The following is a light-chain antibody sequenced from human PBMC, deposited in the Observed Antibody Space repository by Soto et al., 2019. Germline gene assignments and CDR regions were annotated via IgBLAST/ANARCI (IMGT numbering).Light chain of an antibody. Sequence: SYELTQPPSVSVAPGKTARITCGGNNIGSKSVHWYQQKPGQAPVLVIYYDSDRPSGIPERFSGSNSGNTATLTISSVEAGDEADYYCQVWDSSSDHWVFGGGTKVTVL. CDR3: QVWDSSSDHWV. J-gene: IGLJ3*02. CDR2: YDS. CDR1: NIGSKS. V-gene: IGLV3-21*04.